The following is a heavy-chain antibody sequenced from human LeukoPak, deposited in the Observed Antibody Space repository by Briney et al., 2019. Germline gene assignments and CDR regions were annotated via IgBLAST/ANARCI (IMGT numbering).Heavy chain of an antibody. D-gene: IGHD3-3*01. CDR1: GYSISSGYY. CDR2: IYHSGST. J-gene: IGHJ4*02. Sequence: SETLSLTCTVSGYSISSGYYWGWIRQPPGKGLEWIGSIYHSGSTYYNPSLKSRVTISVDTSKNQFSLKLSSVTAADTAVYYCARDPELRFLEWLPDYWGQGTLVTVSS. CDR3: ARDPELRFLEWLPDY. V-gene: IGHV4-38-2*02.